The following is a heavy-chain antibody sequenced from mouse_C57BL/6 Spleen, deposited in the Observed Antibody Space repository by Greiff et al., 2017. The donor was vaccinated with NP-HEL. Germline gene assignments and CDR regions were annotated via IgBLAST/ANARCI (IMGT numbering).Heavy chain of an antibody. J-gene: IGHJ4*01. CDR2: INPNNGGT. CDR3: ARKRVLPYAMDY. V-gene: IGHV1-26*01. D-gene: IGHD1-1*01. Sequence: EVQLQQSGPELVKPGASVKISCKASGYTFTDYYMNWVKQSHGKSLEWIGDINPNNGGTSYNQKFKGKATLTVDKSSSTAYMELRSLTSEDSAVYYCARKRVLPYAMDYWGQGTSVTVSS. CDR1: GYTFTDYY.